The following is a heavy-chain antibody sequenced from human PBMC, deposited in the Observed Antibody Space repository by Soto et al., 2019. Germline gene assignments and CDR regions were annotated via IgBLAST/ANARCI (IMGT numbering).Heavy chain of an antibody. V-gene: IGHV1-3*04. CDR3: EGDRDYYYDTSGYFSY. D-gene: IGHD3-22*01. CDR2: INTGNGNT. Sequence: QVQLVQSGAEVKKPGASMRVSCRTSGYTFTSHFIHWVRQAPGQGLEWMGWINTGNGNTRYSETFEGRVTITRDTSATTVDVELSSLRSEETAGYYCEGDRDYYYDTSGYFSYWGQGALVTVSS. CDR1: GYTFTSHF. J-gene: IGHJ4*02.